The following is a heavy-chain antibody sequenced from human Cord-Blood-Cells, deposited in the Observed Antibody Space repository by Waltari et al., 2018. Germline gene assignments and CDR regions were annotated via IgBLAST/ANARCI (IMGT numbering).Heavy chain of an antibody. CDR2: IYYSGST. Sequence: QLQLQESGPGLVKPSEPLSLTCTVSGGSISSSSSYWGWIRQPPGKGLEWIGSIYYSGSTYYNPSLKSRVTISVDTSKNQFSLKLSSVTAADTAVYYCARRTSLRYWYFDLWGRGTLVTVSS. CDR1: GGSISSSSSY. CDR3: ARRTSLRYWYFDL. V-gene: IGHV4-39*01. J-gene: IGHJ2*01.